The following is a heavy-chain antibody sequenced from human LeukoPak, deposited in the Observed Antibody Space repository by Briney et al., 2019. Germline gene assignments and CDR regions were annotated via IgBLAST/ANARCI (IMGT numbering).Heavy chain of an antibody. V-gene: IGHV3-23*01. J-gene: IGHJ4*02. Sequence: PGGSLRLSCAASGFTFSSYAMSWVRQAPGKGLEWVSAISSSGGSTYYADSVKGRFTISRDNSKNTLYLQMNSLRAEDTAVYYCAKKLITVTTFWKGLSLDYWGQGTLVTVSS. D-gene: IGHD4-17*01. CDR2: ISSSGGST. CDR3: AKKLITVTTFWKGLSLDY. CDR1: GFTFSSYA.